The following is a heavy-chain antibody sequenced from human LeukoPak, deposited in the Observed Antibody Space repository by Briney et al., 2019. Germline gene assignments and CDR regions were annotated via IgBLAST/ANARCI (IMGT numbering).Heavy chain of an antibody. CDR2: IYYSGST. CDR3: AKKQYYDFWSGSGGWFDP. J-gene: IGHJ5*02. CDR1: GGSISSYY. V-gene: IGHV4-59*08. D-gene: IGHD3-3*01. Sequence: SETLSLTCTVSGGSISSYYWSWIRQPPGKRLEWIGYIYYSGSTNYNPSLKSRVTISVDTSKNQFSLKLSSVTAADTAVYYCAKKQYYDFWSGSGGWFDPWGQGTLVTVSS.